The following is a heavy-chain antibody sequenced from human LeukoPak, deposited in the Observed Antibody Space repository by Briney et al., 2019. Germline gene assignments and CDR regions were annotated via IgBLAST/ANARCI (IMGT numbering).Heavy chain of an antibody. D-gene: IGHD3-10*01. J-gene: IGHJ4*02. CDR1: GYTFTSYD. CDR2: MNPNSGNT. V-gene: IGHV1-8*03. CDR3: ARGDIQMVRGVIISFDY. Sequence: ASVKVSCKASGYTFTSYDINWVRQATGQGLEWMGWMNPNSGNTGYAQKFQGRVTITRNTSISTAYMELSSLRSEDTAVYYCARGDIQMVRGVIISFDYWGQGTLVTVSS.